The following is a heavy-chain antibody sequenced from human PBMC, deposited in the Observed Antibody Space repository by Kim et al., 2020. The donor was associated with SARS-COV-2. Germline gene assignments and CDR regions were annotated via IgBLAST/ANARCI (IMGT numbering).Heavy chain of an antibody. D-gene: IGHD3-22*01. CDR3: AREWAYDSSGYWRRAFDI. Sequence: ASVKVSCKGSGYTFITYTISWVRQAPGQGLEWMGWISAYTGNTNYAQKLQGRVTMTTDTSTSTAYMELRSLRSDDTAVYYCAREWAYDSSGYWRRAFDIWGQGTMVIVSS. V-gene: IGHV1-18*01. CDR1: GYTFITYT. J-gene: IGHJ3*02. CDR2: ISAYTGNT.